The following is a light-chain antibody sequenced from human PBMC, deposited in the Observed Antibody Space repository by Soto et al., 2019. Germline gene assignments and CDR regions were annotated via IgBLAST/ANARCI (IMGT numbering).Light chain of an antibody. CDR3: QQSYSTPYT. Sequence: DIQMTQSPSSLSASVGDRVTITCRASQSISTYLSWYQQRPGIAPKLLVFSASRLQSGVSSRFSGSGSGTDFTLSISSLQPEDFATYYCQQSYSTPYTFGRGTRLEIK. J-gene: IGKJ5*01. V-gene: IGKV1-39*01. CDR1: QSISTY. CDR2: SAS.